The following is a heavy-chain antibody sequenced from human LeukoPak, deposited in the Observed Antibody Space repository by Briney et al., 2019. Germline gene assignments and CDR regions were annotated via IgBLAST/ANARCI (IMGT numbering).Heavy chain of an antibody. J-gene: IGHJ4*02. Sequence: GGSLRLSCAASGFSFSSYEMCWVRQAPGKGLEWVSDITSGGSTGSKIDYAESVKGRFTISGDNAKNSLHLQMNSLRAEDTGVYYCARTANSPSYYFDYWGQATLVTVSS. D-gene: IGHD5-18*01. CDR2: ITSGGSTGSKI. CDR3: ARTANSPSYYFDY. V-gene: IGHV3-48*03. CDR1: GFSFSSYE.